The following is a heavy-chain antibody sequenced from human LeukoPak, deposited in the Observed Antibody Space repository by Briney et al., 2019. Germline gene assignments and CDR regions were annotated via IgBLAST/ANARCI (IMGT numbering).Heavy chain of an antibody. D-gene: IGHD1-26*01. J-gene: IGHJ3*02. Sequence: SETLSLTCAVSGYSISSGYYWGWIRQPPGKGLEWIGSIYHSGSTYYNPSLKSRVTISVDTSKNQFSLKLSSVTAAGTAVYYCADGGSYNAFDIWGQGTMVTVSS. CDR1: GYSISSGYY. V-gene: IGHV4-38-2*01. CDR3: ADGGSYNAFDI. CDR2: IYHSGST.